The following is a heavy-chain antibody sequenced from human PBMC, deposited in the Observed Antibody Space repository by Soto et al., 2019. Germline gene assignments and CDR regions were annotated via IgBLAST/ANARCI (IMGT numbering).Heavy chain of an antibody. Sequence: SETLSLTCTVSGGSISSYSYYWGWIRQPPGKGLEWIGSFYSRGGTYYNPSLKSRVTISVDTSKNQFSLRLSSVTAADTAVYYCASGLKPNITYYDFWSGLGYYYYGMDVWGQGTTVTVSS. J-gene: IGHJ6*02. CDR1: GGSISSYSYY. V-gene: IGHV4-39*01. CDR2: FYSRGGT. D-gene: IGHD3-3*01. CDR3: ASGLKPNITYYDFWSGLGYYYYGMDV.